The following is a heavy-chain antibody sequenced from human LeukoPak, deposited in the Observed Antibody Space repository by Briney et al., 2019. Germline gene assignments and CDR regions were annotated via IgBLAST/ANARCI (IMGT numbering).Heavy chain of an antibody. CDR1: GNTLHTYA. Sequence: VASVKFSCKISGNTLHTYAVTWVRQAPGEGLEWMGWISVANGNTNYAQKLKGRVTMTTDKSTSTTYMELRSLRPDDTAIYYCTTGGAGFSRYWGQGTVVTVST. CDR3: TTGGAGFSRY. CDR2: ISVANGNT. D-gene: IGHD6-19*01. V-gene: IGHV1-18*04. J-gene: IGHJ4*02.